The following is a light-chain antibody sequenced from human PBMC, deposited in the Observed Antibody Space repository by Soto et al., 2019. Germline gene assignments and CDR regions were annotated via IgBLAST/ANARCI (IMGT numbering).Light chain of an antibody. CDR2: EVN. CDR1: SSDVGGYNY. J-gene: IGLJ2*01. V-gene: IGLV2-8*01. CDR3: SSYAGINPA. Sequence: QSALTQPPSASGSLGQSVAISCTGTSSDVGGYNYVSWYPQHPGKAPKLIIYEVNQRPSGVPDRFSGSKYGNTASLTVSGLQAEDEADYYCSSYAGINPAFGGGTKLTVL.